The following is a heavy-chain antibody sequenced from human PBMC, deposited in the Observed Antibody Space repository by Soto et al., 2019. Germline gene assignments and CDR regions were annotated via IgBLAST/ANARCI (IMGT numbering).Heavy chain of an antibody. CDR1: GGSISSGAYY. CDR3: ARADDYINPFDD. D-gene: IGHD4-4*01. V-gene: IGHV4-30-4*01. CDR2: IYHSGST. J-gene: IGHJ4*02. Sequence: QVQLQESGPGLVKPSQTLSLTCTVSGGSISSGAYYWSWIRQPTGRGLEWIGYIYHSGSTYYNPSLKSRVSISVDTSRNQFSLKVSSVTAADTAVYYFARADDYINPFDDWGQGTLVTVSS.